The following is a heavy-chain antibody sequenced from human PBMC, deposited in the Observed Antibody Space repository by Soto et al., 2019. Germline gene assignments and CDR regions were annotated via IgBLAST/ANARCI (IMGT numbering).Heavy chain of an antibody. D-gene: IGHD6-19*01. J-gene: IGHJ4*02. CDR3: ANPYSSGWYGPFDY. CDR1: GFTFSSYG. Sequence: QVQLVESGGGVVQPGRSLRLSCAASGFTFSSYGMHWVRQAPGKGLEWVAVISYDGSNKYYADPVKGRFTISRDNSKNTLYLQMNSLRAEDTAVYYCANPYSSGWYGPFDYWGQGTLVTVSS. CDR2: ISYDGSNK. V-gene: IGHV3-30*18.